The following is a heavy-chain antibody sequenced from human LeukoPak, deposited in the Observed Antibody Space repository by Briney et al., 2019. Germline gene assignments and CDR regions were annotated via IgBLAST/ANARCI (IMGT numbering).Heavy chain of an antibody. V-gene: IGHV3-7*01. CDR1: GFTFSSYW. CDR2: IKHNGDEL. D-gene: IGHD3-16*01. CDR3: ARELRTLDS. Sequence: GGSLRLSRAASGFTFSSYWMTWVRQAPGKGLEWVANIKHNGDELNYVDSVEDRFTISRDNAKNSLYLHMTSLRAEDTAVYYCARELRTLDSWGQGTLVTVSS. J-gene: IGHJ4*02.